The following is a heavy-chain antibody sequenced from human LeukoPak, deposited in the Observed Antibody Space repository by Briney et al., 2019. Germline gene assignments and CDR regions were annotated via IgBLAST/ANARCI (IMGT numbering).Heavy chain of an antibody. V-gene: IGHV4-39*01. J-gene: IGHJ6*03. Sequence: SETLSLTCTVSGGSISSSSYYWGWLRQPPGKGLEWIGSIYYGGRTYYNPALKSRVTIFVDTSKNQFSLKLSSVTAGDTAVYFCARATTNYYDRSDYTYSYYYHYMDVWGKGTTVTISS. CDR1: GGSISSSSYY. CDR3: ARATTNYYDRSDYTYSYYYHYMDV. CDR2: IYYGGRT. D-gene: IGHD3-22*01.